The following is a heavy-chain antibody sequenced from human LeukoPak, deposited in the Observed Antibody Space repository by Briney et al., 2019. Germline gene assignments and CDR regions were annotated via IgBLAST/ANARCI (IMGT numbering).Heavy chain of an antibody. D-gene: IGHD3-10*01. CDR1: GYTFTSNG. Sequence: ASVKVSCKASGYTFTSNGISWVRQAPGQGLEWMGIINPSGGSTSYAQKFQGRVTMTRDMSTSTVYMELSSLRSEDTAVYYCAREGGVTMVRGEVGYYYYMDVWGKGTTVTVSS. CDR2: INPSGGST. J-gene: IGHJ6*03. V-gene: IGHV1-46*01. CDR3: AREGGVTMVRGEVGYYYYMDV.